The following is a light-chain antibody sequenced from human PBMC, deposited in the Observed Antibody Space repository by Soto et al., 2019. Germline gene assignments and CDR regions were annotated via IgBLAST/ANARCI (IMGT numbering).Light chain of an antibody. CDR1: QNIVTY. CDR3: QQSYNCPRT. CDR2: ATS. V-gene: IGKV1-39*01. J-gene: IGKJ1*01. Sequence: DIQMPKYKFSLSASFGDRFTITCLASQNIVTYLNWYLQKPGQAPKLLIYATSSLQSGVPPRFSGSGSGTEFTFTISSLQAEDFAPYYCQQSYNCPRTFGQGTKVDVK.